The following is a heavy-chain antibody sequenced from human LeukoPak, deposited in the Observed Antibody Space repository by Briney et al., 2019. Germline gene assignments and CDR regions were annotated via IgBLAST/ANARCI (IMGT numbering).Heavy chain of an antibody. V-gene: IGHV3-30*04. CDR1: GFTFSGYA. D-gene: IGHD3-3*01. J-gene: IGHJ4*02. CDR2: ISYDGSNK. CDR3: ARVNTIFGVVTPYYFDY. Sequence: GGSLRLSCAASGFTFSGYAMHWVRQAPGKGLEWVAVISYDGSNKYYADSVKGRFTISRDNSKNTLYLQMNSLRAEDTAVYYCARVNTIFGVVTPYYFDYWGQGTLVTVSS.